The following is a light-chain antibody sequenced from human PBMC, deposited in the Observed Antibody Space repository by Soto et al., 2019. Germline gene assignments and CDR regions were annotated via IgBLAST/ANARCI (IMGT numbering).Light chain of an antibody. V-gene: IGLV3-21*02. J-gene: IGLJ2*01. Sequence: SYELTQPPSVSVAPGQTARITCGGNNIGSKGVHWYHQKPGQAPVLVVYDDSDRPSGIPERFSGSNSGNTATLTISRVEAGDEADYYCQVLDSNSDHSVAFGGGTKLTVL. CDR2: DDS. CDR1: NIGSKG. CDR3: QVLDSNSDHSVA.